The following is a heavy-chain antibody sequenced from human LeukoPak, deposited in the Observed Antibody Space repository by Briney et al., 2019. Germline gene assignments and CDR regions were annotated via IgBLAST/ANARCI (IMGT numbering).Heavy chain of an antibody. CDR2: INHSGST. Sequence: PSETLSLTCAVYGGSFSGYYWSWIRQPPGKGLEWIGEINHSGSTNYNPSLKSRVTISVDTSKNQFSLKLSSVTAADTAVYYCARGPLTIYYYYYGMDVWGQGTTVTVSS. CDR1: GGSFSGYY. D-gene: IGHD1-14*01. V-gene: IGHV4-34*01. CDR3: ARGPLTIYYYYYGMDV. J-gene: IGHJ6*02.